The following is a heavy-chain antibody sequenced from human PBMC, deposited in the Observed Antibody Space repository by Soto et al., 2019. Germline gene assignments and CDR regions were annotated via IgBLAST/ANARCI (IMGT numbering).Heavy chain of an antibody. CDR2: ISHSGST. CDR1: GGSISSAAYY. CDR3: AREYTYGSNFFDC. V-gene: IGHV4-31*03. Sequence: QVQLQESGPGLVKPSQTLSLTCTVCGGSISSAAYYWSWIRQHPGKGLEWIGYISHSGSTYYTPSLKSRLIISPDTSKHQFSVNLTSVTAADTAVYYCAREYTYGSNFFDCWGQGALVTVSS. J-gene: IGHJ4*02. D-gene: IGHD5-18*01.